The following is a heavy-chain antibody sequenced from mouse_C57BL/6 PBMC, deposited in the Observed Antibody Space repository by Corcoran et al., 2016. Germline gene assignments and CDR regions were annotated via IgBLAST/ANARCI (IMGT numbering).Heavy chain of an antibody. Sequence: EVQLQQSGPELVKPGASVKISSKASGYTLTDYYMNWVKQSHGKSLEWIGDINPNNGGTSYNQKFKGKATLTVDKSSSTAYMELRSLTSEDSAVYYCARYPAGAYWGQGTLVTVSA. CDR2: INPNNGGT. CDR3: ARYPAGAY. V-gene: IGHV1-26*01. J-gene: IGHJ3*01. CDR1: GYTLTDYY.